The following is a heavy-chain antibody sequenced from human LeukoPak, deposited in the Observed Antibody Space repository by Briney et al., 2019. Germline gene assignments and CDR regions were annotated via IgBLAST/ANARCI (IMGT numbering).Heavy chain of an antibody. V-gene: IGHV1-2*06. D-gene: IGHD2-21*01. CDR1: GGTFSSYA. CDR2: INPNSGGT. CDR3: ARDGGEAGGWFDP. Sequence: ASVKVSCKASGGTFSSYAISWVRQAPGQGLEWMGRINPNSGGTNYAQKFQGRVTMTRDTSISTAYMELSRLRSDDTAVYYCARDGGEAGGWFDPWGQGTLVTVSS. J-gene: IGHJ5*02.